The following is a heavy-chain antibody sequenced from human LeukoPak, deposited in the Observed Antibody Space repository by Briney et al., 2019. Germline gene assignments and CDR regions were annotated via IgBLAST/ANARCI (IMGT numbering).Heavy chain of an antibody. Sequence: PSETLSLTCTVSGGSISSSSYYWGGIRQPPGKGLGWIGSIYYSGSTYYNPSLKSRVTISVDTSKNQFSLKLSSVTAADTAVYYCARPGDSSGYYPVGAFDIWGQGTMVTVSS. J-gene: IGHJ3*02. V-gene: IGHV4-39*01. CDR1: GGSISSSSYY. CDR3: ARPGDSSGYYPVGAFDI. D-gene: IGHD3-22*01. CDR2: IYYSGST.